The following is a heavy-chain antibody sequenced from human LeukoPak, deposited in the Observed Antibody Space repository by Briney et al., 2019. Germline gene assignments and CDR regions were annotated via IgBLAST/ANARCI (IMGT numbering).Heavy chain of an antibody. CDR2: INSDGSWT. CDR3: VSFYETY. J-gene: IGHJ4*02. D-gene: IGHD2/OR15-2a*01. V-gene: IGHV3-74*01. Sequence: GGSLRLSCAASGLTFSSHWMNWVRQAPGKGLVWVSHINSDGSWTSYADSVKGRFTISKDNAKNTVYLQMNSLRAEDTAVYYCVSFYETYWGRGTLVTVSS. CDR1: GLTFSSHW.